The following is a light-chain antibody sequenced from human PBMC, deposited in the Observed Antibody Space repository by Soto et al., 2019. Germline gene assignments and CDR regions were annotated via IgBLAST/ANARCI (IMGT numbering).Light chain of an antibody. Sequence: EIVLTQSPGTLSLSPGERATLSCRASQSVSSSYSAWYQQKPGQAPRLLIYGASSRATGIPDRFSGSGSGTDFTLTISRLEPEDFAVYYCQQYGSSPLTFVGGTKVEIK. CDR2: GAS. CDR1: QSVSSSY. CDR3: QQYGSSPLT. J-gene: IGKJ4*01. V-gene: IGKV3-20*01.